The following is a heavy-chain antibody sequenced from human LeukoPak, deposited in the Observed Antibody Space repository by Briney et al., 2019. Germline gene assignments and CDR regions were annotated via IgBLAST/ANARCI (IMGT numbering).Heavy chain of an antibody. CDR3: ARVGVRGVTLSGNWFDP. V-gene: IGHV3-7*01. D-gene: IGHD3-10*01. J-gene: IGHJ5*02. Sequence: GGSLRLSCAASGFTFSSYWMSWVRQAPGKGLEWVANIKQDGSEKYYVDSVKGRFTISRDNAKNSLYLQMNSLRAEDTAVYYCARVGVRGVTLSGNWFDPWGQGTLVTVSS. CDR1: GFTFSSYW. CDR2: IKQDGSEK.